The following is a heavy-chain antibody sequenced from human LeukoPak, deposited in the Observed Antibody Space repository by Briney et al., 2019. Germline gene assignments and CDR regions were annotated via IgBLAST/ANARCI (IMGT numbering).Heavy chain of an antibody. J-gene: IGHJ4*02. D-gene: IGHD3-10*01. CDR3: AAGSGAPGY. V-gene: IGHV3-15*01. CDR1: GFTFRKAW. Sequence: GGSLRLACAASGFTFRKAWMNWVRQAPGRGLEWVGRIKNRTEGGTTDYAAPVKGRFTISRDDSRNMVFLHMNSLNTGDTAVYFCAAGSGAPGYWGRGTLVTVSS. CDR2: IKNRTEGGTT.